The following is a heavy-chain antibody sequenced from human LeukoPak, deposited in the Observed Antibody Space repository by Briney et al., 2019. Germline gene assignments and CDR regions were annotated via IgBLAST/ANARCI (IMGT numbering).Heavy chain of an antibody. V-gene: IGHV4-61*02. CDR2: IYTSGST. Sequence: TLSLTCTVSGGSISSGSYYWSWIRQPAGTGLEWIGRIYTSGSTNYNPSLKSRVTISVDTSKNQFSLKLSSVTAADTAVYYCARQYSYGALLDYWGQGTLVTVSS. CDR1: GGSISSGSYY. J-gene: IGHJ4*02. CDR3: ARQYSYGALLDY. D-gene: IGHD5-18*01.